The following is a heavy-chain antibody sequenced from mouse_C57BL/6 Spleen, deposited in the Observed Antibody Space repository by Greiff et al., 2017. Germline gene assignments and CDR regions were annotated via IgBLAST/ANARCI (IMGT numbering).Heavy chain of an antibody. V-gene: IGHV14-4*01. CDR3: TTGLSIYYGNYGGAY. CDR2: IDPENGDT. J-gene: IGHJ3*01. CDR1: GFNIKDDY. D-gene: IGHD2-1*01. Sequence: VQLQQSGAELVRPGASVKLSCTASGFNIKDDYMHWVKQRPEQGLEWIGWIDPENGDTEYASKFQGKGTITADTSSNTAYLQLSSLTSEDTAVYYCTTGLSIYYGNYGGAYWGQGTLVTVSA.